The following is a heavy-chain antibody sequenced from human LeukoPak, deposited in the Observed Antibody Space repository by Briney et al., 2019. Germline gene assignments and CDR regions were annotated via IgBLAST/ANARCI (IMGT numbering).Heavy chain of an antibody. V-gene: IGHV3-23*01. CDR3: AKDRPNYDILTGYYPDAFDI. CDR1: GFTFSGYS. J-gene: IGHJ3*02. D-gene: IGHD3-9*01. CDR2: ISGSGGST. Sequence: GGSLRLSCAASGFTFSGYSMNWVRQAPGKGLEWVSAISGSGGSTYYADSVKGRFTISRDNSKNTLYLQMNSLRAEDTAVYYCAKDRPNYDILTGYYPDAFDIWGQGTMVTVSS.